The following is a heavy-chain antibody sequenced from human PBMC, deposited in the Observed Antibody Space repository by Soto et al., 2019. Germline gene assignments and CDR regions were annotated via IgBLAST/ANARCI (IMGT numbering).Heavy chain of an antibody. CDR1: GITFGTYG. CDR3: AKGPRGGQYGGWYFDL. J-gene: IGHJ2*01. V-gene: IGHV3-23*01. CDR2: IKSDGETT. Sequence: GGSLRLSCVVSGITFGTYGMSWGRLAPGRGPEWVSAIKSDGETTYYPDSVKGRFTISRDNSKTTRYLQMSSLRVEDTAIYYCAKGPRGGQYGGWYFDLWGRGTLVTVSS. D-gene: IGHD3-16*01.